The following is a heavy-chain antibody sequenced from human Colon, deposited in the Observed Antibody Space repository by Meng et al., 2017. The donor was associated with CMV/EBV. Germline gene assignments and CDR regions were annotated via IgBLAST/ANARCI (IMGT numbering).Heavy chain of an antibody. CDR1: GDNCANYE. J-gene: IGHJ3*02. D-gene: IGHD4-23*01. V-gene: IGHV5-51*01. CDR2: IQPGDSDT. CDR3: ARRYDYGGESDAFDI. Sequence: GDNCANYESAWGRQLPGKGRGWMGIIQPGDSDTIYSPSLQGQVTMSADKSTSTAYLQWSSLKASDTAMYYCARRYDYGGESDAFDIWGQGTMVTVSS.